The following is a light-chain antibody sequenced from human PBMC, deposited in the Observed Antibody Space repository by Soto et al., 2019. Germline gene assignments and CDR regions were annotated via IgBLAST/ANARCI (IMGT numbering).Light chain of an antibody. V-gene: IGLV2-14*01. CDR2: EVS. Sequence: QSALTQPASVSGSPGQSITISCTGTSSDVGDYIYVSWYQHHPGKAPKVIIYEVSNRPSGVSNRFSGSKSGNTASLTISGLQAEDEADYYCTSYTSSTYGVIFGGGTQLTVL. J-gene: IGLJ2*01. CDR1: SSDVGDYIY. CDR3: TSYTSSTYGVI.